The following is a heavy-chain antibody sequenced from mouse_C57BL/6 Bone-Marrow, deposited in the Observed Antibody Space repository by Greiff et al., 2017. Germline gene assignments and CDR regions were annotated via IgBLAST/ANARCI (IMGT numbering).Heavy chain of an antibody. CDR2: IYPRDGST. J-gene: IGHJ4*01. V-gene: IGHV1-78*01. CDR1: GYTFTDHT. Sequence: VKLVESDAELVKPGASVKISCKVSGYTFTDHTIHWMKQRPEQGLEWIGYIYPRDGSTKYNEKFKGKATLTADKSSSTAYMQLNSLTSEDSAVYFCALYSNYDAMDYWGQGTSVTVSS. D-gene: IGHD2-5*01. CDR3: ALYSNYDAMDY.